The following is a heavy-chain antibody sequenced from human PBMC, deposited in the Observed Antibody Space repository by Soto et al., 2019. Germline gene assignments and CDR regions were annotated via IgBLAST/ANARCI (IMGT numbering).Heavy chain of an antibody. D-gene: IGHD6-19*01. Sequence: QVQLQESGPGLVKPSQTRSLTCTFSGGSISSGDYYWSWIRQPPGRGLGWIGYIYYSGSTYYNPSLKSRVTISVDTSKNQFSLKLSSVTAADTAVYYCARGHEGIAVAGAFDYWGQGTLVTVSS. CDR3: ARGHEGIAVAGAFDY. CDR1: GGSISSGDYY. CDR2: IYYSGST. J-gene: IGHJ4*02. V-gene: IGHV4-30-4*01.